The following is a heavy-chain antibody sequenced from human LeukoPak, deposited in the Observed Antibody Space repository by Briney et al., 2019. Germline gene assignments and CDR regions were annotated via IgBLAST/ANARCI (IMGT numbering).Heavy chain of an antibody. CDR3: ARAPWLVRQSHGTGDY. V-gene: IGHV7-4-1*02. J-gene: IGHJ4*02. Sequence: ASVKVSLKGTRYTFTSYVMNWVRQAPGQGLEWMGWINTNTWNPTYAQGFTGRFVFSLDTSVSTAYLQISSLKAEDTAVYYCARAPWLVRQSHGTGDYWGQGTLVTVSS. D-gene: IGHD6-19*01. CDR1: RYTFTSYV. CDR2: INTNTWNP.